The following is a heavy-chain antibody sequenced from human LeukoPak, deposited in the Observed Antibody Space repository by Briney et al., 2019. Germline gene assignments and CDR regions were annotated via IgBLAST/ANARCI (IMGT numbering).Heavy chain of an antibody. J-gene: IGHJ4*02. D-gene: IGHD3-22*01. V-gene: IGHV3-23*01. CDR2: ISGSGGST. CDR3: AKGGTYYYDSGGYYLH. CDR1: GFTFSSYA. Sequence: GGSLRLSCAASGFTFSSYAMSWVRQAPGKGLEWVSAISGSGGSTYYADSVKGRFTISRDNSKNTLYLQMNSLRAEDTAVYYCAKGGTYYYDSGGYYLHWGQGTLVTVSS.